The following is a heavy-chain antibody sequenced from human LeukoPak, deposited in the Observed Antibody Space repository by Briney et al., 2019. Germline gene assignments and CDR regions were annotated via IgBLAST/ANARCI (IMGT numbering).Heavy chain of an antibody. CDR2: IYYSGST. CDR1: GGSISSYY. V-gene: IGHV4-59*01. CDR3: ARTDSSGYYLIDY. D-gene: IGHD3-22*01. J-gene: IGHJ4*02. Sequence: SETLSLTCTVSGGSISSYYWSWIRQPPGKGLEWIGYIYYSGSTNYNPSLKSRVTISVDTSKNQFSLKLSSVTAADTAVYYCARTDSSGYYLIDYWGQGTLVTVSS.